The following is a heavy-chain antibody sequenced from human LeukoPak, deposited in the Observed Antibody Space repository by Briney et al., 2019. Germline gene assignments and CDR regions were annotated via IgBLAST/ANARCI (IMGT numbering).Heavy chain of an antibody. V-gene: IGHV3-48*04. CDR3: ARVRYDSGWYDY. CDR2: ITTRGSST. J-gene: IGHJ4*02. D-gene: IGHD6-19*01. CDR1: GFTFSAYA. Sequence: GGSLRLSCVASGFTFSAYAMAWVRQAPGKGLECVSHITTRGSSTFHADSVKGRFTISRDNAKNSLYLQMNSLRGEDAAVYYCARVRYDSGWYDYWGQGALVIVSS.